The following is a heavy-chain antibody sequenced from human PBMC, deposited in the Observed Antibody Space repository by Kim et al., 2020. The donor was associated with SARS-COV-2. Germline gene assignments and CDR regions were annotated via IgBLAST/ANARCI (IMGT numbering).Heavy chain of an antibody. CDR3: ASAGYSSSWYYYYYYMDV. V-gene: IGHV1-8*01. D-gene: IGHD6-13*01. Sequence: ASVKVSCKASGYTFTSYDINWVRQATGQGLEWMGWMNPNSGNTGYAQKFQGRVTMTRNTSISTAYMELSSLRSEDTAVYYCASAGYSSSWYYYYYYMDVWGKGTTVTVSS. J-gene: IGHJ6*03. CDR2: MNPNSGNT. CDR1: GYTFTSYD.